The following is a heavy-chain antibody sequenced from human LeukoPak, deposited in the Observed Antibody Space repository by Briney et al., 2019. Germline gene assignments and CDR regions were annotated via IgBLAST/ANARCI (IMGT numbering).Heavy chain of an antibody. J-gene: IGHJ4*02. Sequence: PSETLSLTYAVYVGSFSGHYWNWLRQPPGKGLEWIGEIDHSGSTHYNPSLKSRVTISVDTSKSQFSLKVTSVTAADTAVYFCARGPAPVGYFDYWGQGSLVTVSS. D-gene: IGHD3-16*01. V-gene: IGHV4-34*01. CDR2: IDHSGST. CDR1: VGSFSGHY. CDR3: ARGPAPVGYFDY.